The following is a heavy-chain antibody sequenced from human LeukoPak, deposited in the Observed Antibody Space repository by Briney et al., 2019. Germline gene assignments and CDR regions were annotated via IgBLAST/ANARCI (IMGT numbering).Heavy chain of an antibody. Sequence: GGSLRLSCAASGFTFSSYWMNWVRQAPGKGLEWVANIKQDGSEKFYVDSVKGRLTISRDNAKNSLYLQMNSLRAEDTAVYYCARVMVFPFYYDSSGYYYVPLYYYYMDVWGKGTTVTVSS. J-gene: IGHJ6*03. CDR1: GFTFSSYW. CDR2: IKQDGSEK. CDR3: ARVMVFPFYYDSSGYYYVPLYYYYMDV. V-gene: IGHV3-7*03. D-gene: IGHD3-22*01.